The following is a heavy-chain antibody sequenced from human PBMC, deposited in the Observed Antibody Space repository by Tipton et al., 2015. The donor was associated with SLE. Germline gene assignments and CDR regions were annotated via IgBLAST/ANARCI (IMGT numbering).Heavy chain of an antibody. D-gene: IGHD6-13*01. CDR1: GGSISGYF. CDR2: INHRGST. J-gene: IGHJ5*02. V-gene: IGHV4-34*01. CDR3: ARAAAAAGGWFDP. Sequence: TLSLTCTVSGGSISGYFWSWIRQPPGKGVEWIGEINHRGSTNYNPSLKSRVTISVDTSKNQFSLKLSSVTAADTAVYYCARAAAAAGGWFDPWGQGTLVTVSS.